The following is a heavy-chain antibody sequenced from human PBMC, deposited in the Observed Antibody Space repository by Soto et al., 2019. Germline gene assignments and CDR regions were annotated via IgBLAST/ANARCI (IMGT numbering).Heavy chain of an antibody. J-gene: IGHJ4*02. V-gene: IGHV3-23*01. CDR3: ARVLSGSNFGGFDY. Sequence: EVQLLESGGALAQPGGSLTVSCAASGFTFNNFAMSWVRQAAGRGLEWVSSIRTSGDNTHYAGSVRGRFTISRDNFKNTLYLQMDSLRADDTAVYYCARVLSGSNFGGFDYWGQGIRVTVSS. D-gene: IGHD3-16*01. CDR2: IRTSGDNT. CDR1: GFTFNNFA.